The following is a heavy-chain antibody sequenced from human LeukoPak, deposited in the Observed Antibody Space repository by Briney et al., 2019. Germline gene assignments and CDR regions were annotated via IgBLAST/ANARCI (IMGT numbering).Heavy chain of an antibody. V-gene: IGHV1-2*02. J-gene: IGHJ3*02. D-gene: IGHD2-21*01. CDR1: GYTFTGYY. CDR3: ARGFVYCGGDCYQSERAFDI. CDR2: INPSSGGT. Sequence: GASVKVSCKASGYTFTGYYMHWVRQAPGQGLEWMGWINPSSGGTKYAQKFQGRVTMTTDTSISTAYMELSGLRSDDMAVYYCARGFVYCGGDCYQSERAFDIWGQGTMVSVSS.